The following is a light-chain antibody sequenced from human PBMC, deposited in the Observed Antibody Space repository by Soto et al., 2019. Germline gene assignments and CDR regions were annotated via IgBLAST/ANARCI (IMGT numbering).Light chain of an antibody. Sequence: QSALIQPPSASGSPGQSLTISCTGTSSDVGFYNFVSWYQQRPGKAPKLVIYEVTKRPSGVPDRFSGSKSGSTASLTVSGLQADDEADYYCASYAGTRLFVFGSGTKLTVL. CDR1: SSDVGFYNF. V-gene: IGLV2-8*01. J-gene: IGLJ6*01. CDR2: EVT. CDR3: ASYAGTRLFV.